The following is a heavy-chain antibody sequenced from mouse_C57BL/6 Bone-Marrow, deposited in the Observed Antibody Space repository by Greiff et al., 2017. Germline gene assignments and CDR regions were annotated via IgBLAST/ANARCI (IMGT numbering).Heavy chain of an antibody. CDR1: GYTFTSYW. CDR3: ARQFITTVVAGYYFDY. V-gene: IGHV1-50*01. CDR2: IDPSDSYT. Sequence: QVQLQQPGAELVKPGASVKLSCKASGYTFTSYWMQWVKQRPGQGLEWIGEIDPSDSYTNYNQKFKGKATLTLDTSSSTAYMQLSSLTSEDSAVYYCARQFITTVVAGYYFDYWGQGTTLTVSS. D-gene: IGHD1-1*01. J-gene: IGHJ2*01.